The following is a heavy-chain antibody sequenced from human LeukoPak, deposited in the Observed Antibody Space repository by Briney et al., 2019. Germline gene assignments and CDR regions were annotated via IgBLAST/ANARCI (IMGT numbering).Heavy chain of an antibody. CDR1: GFTFSSYG. CDR3: ARDSNGMDV. Sequence: GRSLRLSCAASGFTFSSYGMHWVRQAPGKGLEWVALILYDGSNKYFPDSVKGRFTISRDNSKNTLYLQMKSLRAEDTAVYYCARDSNGMDVWGQGTTVTVSS. V-gene: IGHV3-30*03. CDR2: ILYDGSNK. J-gene: IGHJ6*02.